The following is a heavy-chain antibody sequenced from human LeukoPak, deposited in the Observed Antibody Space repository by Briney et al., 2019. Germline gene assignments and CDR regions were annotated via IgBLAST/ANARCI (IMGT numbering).Heavy chain of an antibody. Sequence: PGGSLRLSCAASGFTFRNYDMHWVRQGSGKGLEWVAGIALGDETFYADSVKGRFTISRENAKNFLSLQMDSLRAGDTAVYYCARDVSLDFWGQGTLVTVSS. J-gene: IGHJ4*02. CDR3: ARDVSLDF. V-gene: IGHV3-13*01. CDR1: GFTFRNYD. CDR2: IALGDET.